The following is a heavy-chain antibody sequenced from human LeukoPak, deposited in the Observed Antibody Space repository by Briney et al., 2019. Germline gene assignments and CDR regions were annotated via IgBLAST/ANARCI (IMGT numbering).Heavy chain of an antibody. Sequence: ASVKVSCKASGGTFSRYAINWVRQAPGQGLEWMGGIIPIFGTANYAQKFQGRVTITADESTGTAYMELSSLRSEDTAVYYCARSRGSCYSCGDYWGQGTLVTVSS. CDR2: IIPIFGTA. D-gene: IGHD2-15*01. CDR1: GGTFSRYA. CDR3: ARSRGSCYSCGDY. J-gene: IGHJ4*02. V-gene: IGHV1-69*13.